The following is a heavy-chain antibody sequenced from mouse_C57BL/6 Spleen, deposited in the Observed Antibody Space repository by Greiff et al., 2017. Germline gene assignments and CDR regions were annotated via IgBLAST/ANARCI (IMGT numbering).Heavy chain of an antibody. CDR1: GYAFSSSW. V-gene: IGHV1-82*01. J-gene: IGHJ2*01. CDR3: ARSGITTVNFDC. Sequence: VQLQQSGPELVKPGASVKISCKASGYAFSSSWMNWVKQRPGKGLEWIGRIYPGSGGTNYNGKFKGKATLTADKSSSTAYMQLSSLTSEDSAVYFCARSGITTVNFDCWGQGTTLTVSS. D-gene: IGHD1-1*01. CDR2: IYPGSGGT.